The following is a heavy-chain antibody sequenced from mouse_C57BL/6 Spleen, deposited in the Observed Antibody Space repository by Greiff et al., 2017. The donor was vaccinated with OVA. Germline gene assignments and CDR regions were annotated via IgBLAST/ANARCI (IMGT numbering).Heavy chain of an antibody. Sequence: VQLQQSGAELVRPGASVTLSCKASGYTFTDYEMHWVKQTPVHGLEWIGAIDPETGGNAYNQKFKGKAILTADKSSSTAYLELSSLTSEDSAIDFCTPAYYGNNSYAMDYWGQGTSVTVSS. D-gene: IGHD1-1*01. V-gene: IGHV1-15*01. CDR1: GYTFTDYE. CDR3: TPAYYGNNSYAMDY. CDR2: IDPETGGN. J-gene: IGHJ4*01.